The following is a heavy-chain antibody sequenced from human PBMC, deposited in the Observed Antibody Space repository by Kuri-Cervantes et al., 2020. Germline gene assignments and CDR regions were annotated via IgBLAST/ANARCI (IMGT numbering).Heavy chain of an antibody. J-gene: IGHJ3*02. D-gene: IGHD3-22*01. Sequence: GESLKISCAASGFTFSSYGMHWVRQGPGKGLEWVSYISSSSETIYYADSVKGRFIISRDNAKNSLYLQMNSLRAEDTALYYCAKVDYYDSSGPQGGAFDIWGQGTMVTVSS. V-gene: IGHV3-48*01. CDR3: AKVDYYDSSGPQGGAFDI. CDR2: ISSSSETI. CDR1: GFTFSSYG.